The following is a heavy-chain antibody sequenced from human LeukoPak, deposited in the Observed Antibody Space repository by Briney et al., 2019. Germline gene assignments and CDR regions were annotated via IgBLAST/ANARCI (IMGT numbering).Heavy chain of an antibody. D-gene: IGHD3-10*01. CDR1: GGSISSSSYY. V-gene: IGHV4-39*07. CDR3: ARDPGDYFDY. CDR2: IYYSGST. Sequence: SETLSLTCTASGGSISSSSYYWGWIRQPPGKGLEWIGSIYYSGSTYYNPSLKSRVTISVDTSKNQFSLKLSSVTAADTAVYYCARDPGDYFDYWGQGTLVTVSS. J-gene: IGHJ4*02.